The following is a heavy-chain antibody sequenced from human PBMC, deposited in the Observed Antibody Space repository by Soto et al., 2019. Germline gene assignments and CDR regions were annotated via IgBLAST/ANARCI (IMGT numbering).Heavy chain of an antibody. CDR2: IGGGTGAT. CDR1: GFTFNTYA. J-gene: IGHJ4*02. Sequence: EVQLLESGGGLVQPGGSLRLSCAASGFTFNTYAMSWVRQAPGEGLEWVSGIGGGTGATYNADSVKGRFIISRDNSKNTLYLQMNNLRVEDTAVYYCAKNAMSTVTRRGQYFDSWGQGTPVTVSS. CDR3: AKNAMSTVTRRGQYFDS. V-gene: IGHV3-23*01. D-gene: IGHD4-17*01.